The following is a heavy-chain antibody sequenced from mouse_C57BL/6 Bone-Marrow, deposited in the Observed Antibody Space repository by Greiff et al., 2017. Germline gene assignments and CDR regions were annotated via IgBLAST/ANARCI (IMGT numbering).Heavy chain of an antibody. CDR3: ARSGYYGSSYDWYFDV. CDR2: IYPRSGNT. CDR1: GYTFTSYG. D-gene: IGHD1-1*01. V-gene: IGHV1-81*01. Sequence: VKLVESGAELARPGASVKLSCKASGYTFTSYGISWVKQRTGQGLEWIGEIYPRSGNTYYNEKFKGKATLTADKSSSTAYMELRSLTSEDSAVYFCARSGYYGSSYDWYFDVWGTGTTVTVSS. J-gene: IGHJ1*03.